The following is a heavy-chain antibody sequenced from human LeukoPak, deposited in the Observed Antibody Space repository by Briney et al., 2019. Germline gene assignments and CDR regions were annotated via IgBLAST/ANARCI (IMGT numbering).Heavy chain of an antibody. D-gene: IGHD6-13*01. CDR3: ASRNIAAAGSAFDM. CDR1: GYTFSGYY. V-gene: IGHV1-2*02. Sequence: ASVKVSCKASGYTFSGYYMYWVRQAPGQGLEWMGWIKPNSGGTNYAQKFQDRVTMTRDTSISTVYMELSRLTSDDTAVYYCASRNIAAAGSAFDMWGQGTMVTVPS. J-gene: IGHJ3*02. CDR2: IKPNSGGT.